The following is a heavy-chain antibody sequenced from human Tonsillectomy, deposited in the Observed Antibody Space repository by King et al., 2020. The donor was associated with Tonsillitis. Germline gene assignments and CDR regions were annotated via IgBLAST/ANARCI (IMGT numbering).Heavy chain of an antibody. CDR1: GYTLTELS. D-gene: IGHD3-22*01. CDR2: FDPEDGET. V-gene: IGHV1-24*01. J-gene: IGHJ3*02. CDR3: ATARSDYYDSSGYFNDAFDI. Sequence: VQLVQSGAEVKKPGASVKVSCKVSGYTLTELSMHWVRQAPGKGLEWMGGFDPEDGETIYAQKFQGRVTMTEDTSTDTAYMELSSLRSEDTAVYYCATARSDYYDSSGYFNDAFDIWGQGTMVTVSS.